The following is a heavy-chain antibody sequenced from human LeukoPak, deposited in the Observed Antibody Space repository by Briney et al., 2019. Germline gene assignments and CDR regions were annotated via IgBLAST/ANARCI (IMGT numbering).Heavy chain of an antibody. CDR1: GFTFSDYY. CDR3: AKEVYSGSYYGQPDY. CDR2: ISSSGSTI. V-gene: IGHV3-11*01. J-gene: IGHJ4*02. D-gene: IGHD1-26*01. Sequence: GGSLRLSCAASGFTFSDYYMSWIRQAPGKGLEWVSYISSSGSTIYYADSVKGRFTISRDNAKNSLYLQMNSLRAEDTAVYYCAKEVYSGSYYGQPDYWGQGTLVTVSS.